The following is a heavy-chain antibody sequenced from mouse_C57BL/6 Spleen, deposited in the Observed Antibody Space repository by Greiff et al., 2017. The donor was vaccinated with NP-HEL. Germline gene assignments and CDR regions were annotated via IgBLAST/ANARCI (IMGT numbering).Heavy chain of an antibody. J-gene: IGHJ2*01. Sequence: EVKLMESGGGLVQPGGSLSLSCAASGFTFTDYYMSWVRQPPGKALEWLGFIRNKANGYTTEYSASVKGRFTISRDNSQSILYLQMNAQRAEDSATYYCARYYDDGYYSYFDYWGQGTTLTVSS. CDR2: IRNKANGYTT. V-gene: IGHV7-3*01. CDR3: ARYYDDGYYSYFDY. D-gene: IGHD2-3*01. CDR1: GFTFTDYY.